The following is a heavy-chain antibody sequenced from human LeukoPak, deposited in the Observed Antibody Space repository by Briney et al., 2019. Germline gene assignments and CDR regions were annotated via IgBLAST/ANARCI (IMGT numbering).Heavy chain of an antibody. Sequence: GGSLRLSCAASGFTFSSYAMHWVCQAPGKGLEWVAVISYDGSNKYYADSVKGRFTISRDNSKNTLYLQMNSLRAEDTAVYYCARDGGLRTTMIPWSYFDYWGQGTLVTVSS. CDR1: GFTFSSYA. V-gene: IGHV3-30-3*01. J-gene: IGHJ4*02. D-gene: IGHD3-22*01. CDR2: ISYDGSNK. CDR3: ARDGGLRTTMIPWSYFDY.